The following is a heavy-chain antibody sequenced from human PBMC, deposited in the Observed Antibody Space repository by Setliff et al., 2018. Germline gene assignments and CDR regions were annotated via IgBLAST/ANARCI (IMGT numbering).Heavy chain of an antibody. J-gene: IGHJ6*02. V-gene: IGHV3-7*01. Sequence: GGSLRLSCAASGFTFSSYAMSWVRQAPGKGLEWVANIKQDGSEKYYVDSVEGRFTISRDNAKNSLYLQMNSLRAEDTAVYYCARGDRWGYSYGPYYYGMDVWGQGTTVTVSS. CDR1: GFTFSSYA. CDR2: IKQDGSEK. D-gene: IGHD5-18*01. CDR3: ARGDRWGYSYGPYYYGMDV.